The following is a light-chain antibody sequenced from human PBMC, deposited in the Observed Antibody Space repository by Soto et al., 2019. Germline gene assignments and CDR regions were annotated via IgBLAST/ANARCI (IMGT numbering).Light chain of an antibody. CDR2: RNN. Sequence: QSVLTQPPSASGTPGHRVTISCSGSNSNIGNNYVFWYQQVPGTAPKVVTYRNNQRPSGVPDRFSSSRSGTSASLAITGLRSEDEADYYCAAWDDTLSGVIFGGGTKLTVL. CDR1: NSNIGNNY. V-gene: IGLV1-47*01. J-gene: IGLJ2*01. CDR3: AAWDDTLSGVI.